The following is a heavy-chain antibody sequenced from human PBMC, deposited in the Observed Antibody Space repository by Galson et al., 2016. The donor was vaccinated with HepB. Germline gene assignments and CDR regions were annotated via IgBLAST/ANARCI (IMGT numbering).Heavy chain of an antibody. CDR1: GFTFSSYS. V-gene: IGHV3-33*03. CDR2: VWAGGGNK. Sequence: SLRLSCAASGFTFSSYSMHWVRQAPGKGLEWVAVVWAGGGNKYYADFVQDRFTISRDNAKNTLFLQMNSLRAEDTAVYYCIRSLGATDYWGQGALVTVSS. D-gene: IGHD1-26*01. CDR3: IRSLGATDY. J-gene: IGHJ4*02.